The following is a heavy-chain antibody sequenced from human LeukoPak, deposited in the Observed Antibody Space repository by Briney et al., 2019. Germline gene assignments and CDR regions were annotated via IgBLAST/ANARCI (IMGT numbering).Heavy chain of an antibody. J-gene: IGHJ4*02. Sequence: SETLSLTCAVYCGSFSGYYWSWIRQPPGKGLEWIGEINHSGSTNYNPSLKSRVTISVDTSKNQFSLKLSSVTAADTAVYYCARGWVTIFGVVIIPDRAFDYWGQGTLVTVSS. CDR1: CGSFSGYY. D-gene: IGHD3-3*01. CDR3: ARGWVTIFGVVIIPDRAFDY. CDR2: INHSGST. V-gene: IGHV4-34*01.